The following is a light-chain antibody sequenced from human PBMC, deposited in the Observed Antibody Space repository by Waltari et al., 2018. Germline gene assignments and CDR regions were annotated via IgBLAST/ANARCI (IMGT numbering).Light chain of an antibody. V-gene: IGKV3-20*01. CDR2: GAS. Sequence: EIVLMQSPGTLSLSTGERDTLSCRASESVSRTLAWYQQKPGQAPRLLIYGASTRATGIPERFSGGGSGTDFSLTISRLEPEDFAVYYCQHYVRLPVTFGQGTKVEIK. CDR1: ESVSRT. CDR3: QHYVRLPVT. J-gene: IGKJ1*01.